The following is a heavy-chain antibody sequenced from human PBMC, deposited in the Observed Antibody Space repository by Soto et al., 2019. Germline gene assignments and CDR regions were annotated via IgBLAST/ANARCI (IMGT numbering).Heavy chain of an antibody. CDR2: ISYAGSKK. Sequence: GGPLIFPGPASGFSFSTYAIHWGHQAQGKGRGWVGVISYAGSKKYYADYVKGRFTISRDHSANTLFLNMSSLRGDDRAIYFCARDEAAPGHGKLDYCGQGTLVTFYS. J-gene: IGHJ4*02. D-gene: IGHD6-13*01. CDR1: GFSFSTYA. V-gene: IGHV3-30-3*01. CDR3: ARDEAAPGHGKLDY.